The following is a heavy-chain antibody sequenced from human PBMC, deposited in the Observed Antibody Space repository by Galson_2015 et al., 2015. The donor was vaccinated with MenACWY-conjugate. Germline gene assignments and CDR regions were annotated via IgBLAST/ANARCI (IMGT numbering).Heavy chain of an antibody. CDR2: IKHDGSGK. CDR3: ARAKGQWLSKTFDL. Sequence: SLRLSCAASGFTFSSSWMGWVRQAPGKGLEWVGNIKHDGSGKYYVDAVKGRFIISRDNAKNSVYLQMDSLRVEDTAVYYCARAKGQWLSKTFDLWGQGTMVTVSS. D-gene: IGHD6-19*01. CDR1: GFTFSSSW. J-gene: IGHJ3*01. V-gene: IGHV3-7*01.